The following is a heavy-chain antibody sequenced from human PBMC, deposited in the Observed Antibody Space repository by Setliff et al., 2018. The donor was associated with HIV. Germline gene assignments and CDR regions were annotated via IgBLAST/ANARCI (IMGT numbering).Heavy chain of an antibody. CDR3: ARGVKGIAATGKYYFDY. CDR2: INPNSGGT. V-gene: IGHV1-2*06. Sequence: GASVKVSCKASEYTFTDYYMHWVRQAPGQGLEWMGRINPNSGGTNYVQKFQGRVTMTRDTSINTAYMELSRLRSDDTAVYYCARGVKGIAATGKYYFDYWGQGTLVTVSP. J-gene: IGHJ4*02. CDR1: EYTFTDYY. D-gene: IGHD6-13*01.